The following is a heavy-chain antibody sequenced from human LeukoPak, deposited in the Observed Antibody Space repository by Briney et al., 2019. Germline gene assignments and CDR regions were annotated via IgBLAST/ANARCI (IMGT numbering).Heavy chain of an antibody. D-gene: IGHD6-19*01. V-gene: IGHV3-30-3*01. CDR3: ARGFRIAVAAPPFDY. CDR1: GFTFSRYA. J-gene: IGHJ4*02. CDR2: ISYDGSNK. Sequence: PGRSLRLSCAASGFTFSRYAMHWVRQAPGKGLEWVAVISYDGSNKYYADSVKGRFTISRDNSKNTLYLQMNSLRAEDTAVYYCARGFRIAVAAPPFDYWGQGTLVTVSS.